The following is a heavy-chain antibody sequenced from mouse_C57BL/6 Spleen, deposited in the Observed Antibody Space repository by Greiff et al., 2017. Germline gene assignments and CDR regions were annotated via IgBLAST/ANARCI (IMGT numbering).Heavy chain of an antibody. CDR1: GYTFTSYW. CDR3: ARRGSSYYAMDY. J-gene: IGHJ4*01. CDR2: IDPSDSYT. Sequence: QVQLQQPGAELVKPGASVKLSCKASGYTFTSYWMQWVKQRPGQGLAWIGEIDPSDSYTNYNQKFKGKATLTVDTSSSTAYMQLSSLTSEDSAVYYCARRGSSYYAMDYWGQGTSVTVSS. V-gene: IGHV1-50*01. D-gene: IGHD1-1*01.